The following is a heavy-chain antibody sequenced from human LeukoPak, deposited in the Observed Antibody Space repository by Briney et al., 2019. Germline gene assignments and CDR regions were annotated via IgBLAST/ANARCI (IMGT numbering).Heavy chain of an antibody. J-gene: IGHJ4*02. Sequence: ASVKVSCKVSGYTLTELSMHWVRQAPGKGLEWMGGFDPEDGETIYAQKFQGRVTMTRDTSISTAYMELSRLRSDDTAVYYCARVKGRDGYNYAYWGQGTLVTVSS. CDR2: FDPEDGET. CDR3: ARVKGRDGYNYAY. CDR1: GYTLTELS. V-gene: IGHV1-24*01. D-gene: IGHD5-24*01.